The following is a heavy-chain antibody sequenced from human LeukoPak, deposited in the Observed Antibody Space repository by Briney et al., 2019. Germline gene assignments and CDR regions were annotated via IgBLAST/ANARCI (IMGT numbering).Heavy chain of an antibody. CDR2: IRYDGSNK. J-gene: IGHJ6*03. CDR1: GFTFSNYG. Sequence: PGGSLRLSHPASGFTFSNYGMSWVRQAPGKGLEWVAFIRYDGSNKYYADSVKGRFTISRDNSKNTLYLQMNSLRAEDTAVYYCAKAEYDILTGPIYYYYYMDVWGKGTTVTISS. D-gene: IGHD3-9*01. CDR3: AKAEYDILTGPIYYYYYMDV. V-gene: IGHV3-30*02.